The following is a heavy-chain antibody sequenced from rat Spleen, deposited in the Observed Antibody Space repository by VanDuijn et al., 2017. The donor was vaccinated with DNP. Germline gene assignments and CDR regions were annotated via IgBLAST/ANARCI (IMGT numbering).Heavy chain of an antibody. D-gene: IGHD1-10*01. CDR2: INTDGGST. V-gene: IGHV5-58*01. Sequence: EVQLVESGGGLVQPGRSLKLSCAASGLTFSDYNIAWIRQAPGRGLEWVASINTDGGSTYYTDSVKGRFTISRDNAENTVYLQMNSLRSEDTATYYCAKITTDYWGQGVMVTVSS. J-gene: IGHJ2*01. CDR1: GLTFSDYN. CDR3: AKITTDY.